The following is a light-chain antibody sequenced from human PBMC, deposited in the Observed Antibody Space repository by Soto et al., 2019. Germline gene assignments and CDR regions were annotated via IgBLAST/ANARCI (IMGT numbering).Light chain of an antibody. CDR1: QSVSSN. V-gene: IGKV3-15*01. CDR3: QQYNNWPPHT. J-gene: IGKJ2*01. Sequence: EIVMTQSPATLSVSPGERATLSCRASQSVSSNLAWYQQKPGQAPRLLIYGASTRATGIPARFSGSGSGTEFTLTISILQSEDFAVYYCQQYNNWPPHTFGQGTKLEIK. CDR2: GAS.